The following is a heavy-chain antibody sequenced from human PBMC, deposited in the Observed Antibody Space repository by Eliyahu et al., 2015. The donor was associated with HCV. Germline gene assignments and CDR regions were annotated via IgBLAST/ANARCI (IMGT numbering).Heavy chain of an antibody. J-gene: IGHJ4*02. Sequence: QVQLVESGGGVVQPGRSLRLSCAASGFTFSXYGXHWVRRAPGKGLEWVAVVSYDGSNKYYADSVKGRFTISRDNSKNTLYLQMNSLGAEDTAVYYCAKVDTFSRSGYSEGGFDYWGQGTLVTVSS. CDR3: AKVDTFSRSGYSEGGFDY. CDR1: GFTFSXYG. V-gene: IGHV3-30*18. CDR2: VSYDGSNK. D-gene: IGHD1-26*01.